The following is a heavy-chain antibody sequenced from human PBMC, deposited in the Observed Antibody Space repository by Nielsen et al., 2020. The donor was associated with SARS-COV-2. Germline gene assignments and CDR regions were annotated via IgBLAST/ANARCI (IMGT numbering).Heavy chain of an antibody. CDR2: IWYDGSNK. CDR3: ARDQTGPDYYGSGSYVLDY. D-gene: IGHD3-10*01. CDR1: GFTFSSYG. V-gene: IGHV3-33*08. J-gene: IGHJ4*02. Sequence: GESLKISCAASGFTFSSYGMHWVRQAPGKGLEWVAVIWYDGSNKYYADSVKGRFTISRDNSKNTLYLQMNSLRAEDTAVYYCARDQTGPDYYGSGSYVLDYWGQGTLVTVSS.